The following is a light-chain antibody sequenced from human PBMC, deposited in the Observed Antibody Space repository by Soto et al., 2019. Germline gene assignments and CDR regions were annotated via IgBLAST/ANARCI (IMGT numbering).Light chain of an antibody. V-gene: IGLV2-8*01. CDR2: EVN. CDR1: SSDVANYNY. Sequence: QSALTQPPSASGSPGQSVTISCTGTSSDVANYNYVSWYQQHPGKAPKLMIYEVNKRPSGVPDRFSGSKSGNTASLTVSGLQPEDEADYYCSSYAGSNKVFGGGTKLTVL. CDR3: SSYAGSNKV. J-gene: IGLJ3*02.